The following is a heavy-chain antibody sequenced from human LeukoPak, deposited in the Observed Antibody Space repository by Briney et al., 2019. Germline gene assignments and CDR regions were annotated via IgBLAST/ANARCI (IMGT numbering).Heavy chain of an antibody. CDR1: GYTFTGHY. J-gene: IGHJ5*02. CDR2: INPNSGGT. Sequence: ASVKVSCKASGYTFTGHYMHWVRQVPGQGLEWMGWINPNSGGTNYAQKFQGRVTMTRDTSISTAYMELSRLRSDDTAVYYCARDGGSGSSNWFDPRGQGTLVTVSS. D-gene: IGHD1-26*01. CDR3: ARDGGSGSSNWFDP. V-gene: IGHV1-2*02.